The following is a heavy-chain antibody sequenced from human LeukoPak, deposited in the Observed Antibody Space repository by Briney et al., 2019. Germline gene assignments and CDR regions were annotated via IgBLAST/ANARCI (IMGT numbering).Heavy chain of an antibody. CDR3: AREGPYYDILTGYYRGWFDP. D-gene: IGHD3-9*01. J-gene: IGHJ5*02. V-gene: IGHV4-59*01. Sequence: SETLSLTCAVSGGSISSYYWSWIRQPPGKGLEWIGYIYYSGSTNYNPSLKSRVTISVDTSKNQFSLKLSSVTAADAAVYYCAREGPYYDILTGYYRGWFDPWGQGTLVTVSS. CDR1: GGSISSYY. CDR2: IYYSGST.